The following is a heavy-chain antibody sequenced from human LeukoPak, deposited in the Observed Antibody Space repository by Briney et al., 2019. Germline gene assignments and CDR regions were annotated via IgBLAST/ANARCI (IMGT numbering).Heavy chain of an antibody. Sequence: GASVKVSCKASGYTFTSYDINWVRQATGQGLEWMGWMNPNSGDTGYAQKFQGRVTMTRNTSISTAYMELSSLRSEDTAVYYCAREMGELPGEFDYWGQGTLVTVSS. CDR1: GYTFTSYD. CDR2: MNPNSGDT. J-gene: IGHJ4*02. V-gene: IGHV1-8*01. CDR3: AREMGELPGEFDY. D-gene: IGHD1-26*01.